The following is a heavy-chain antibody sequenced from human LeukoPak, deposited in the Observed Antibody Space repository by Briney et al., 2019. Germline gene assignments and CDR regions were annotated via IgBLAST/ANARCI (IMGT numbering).Heavy chain of an antibody. CDR2: ISAYNGNT. CDR1: GYSFTGYY. Sequence: GASVKVSCKASGYSFTGYYIHWVRQAPGQGLEWMGWISAYNGNTNYAQKLQGRVTMTTDTSTSTAYMELRSLRSDDTAVYYCARDNSGKWDLLSGWWFDPWGQGTLVTVSS. V-gene: IGHV1-18*04. D-gene: IGHD1-26*01. J-gene: IGHJ5*02. CDR3: ARDNSGKWDLLSGWWFDP.